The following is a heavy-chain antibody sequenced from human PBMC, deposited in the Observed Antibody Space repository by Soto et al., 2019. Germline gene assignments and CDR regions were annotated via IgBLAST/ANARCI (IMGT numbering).Heavy chain of an antibody. CDR3: VRTSYYYDSSGYYYSPFDY. CDR1: VYSLTSYW. J-gene: IGHJ4*02. Sequence: ESLKISCTVSVYSLTSYWIGWVRQIPGKGLEWMGIIYPGDSDTRYSPSFQGQVTISADKSISTAYLQWSSLKASDTAMYYCVRTSYYYDSSGYYYSPFDYWGQGTLVTVSS. CDR2: IYPGDSDT. D-gene: IGHD3-22*01. V-gene: IGHV5-51*01.